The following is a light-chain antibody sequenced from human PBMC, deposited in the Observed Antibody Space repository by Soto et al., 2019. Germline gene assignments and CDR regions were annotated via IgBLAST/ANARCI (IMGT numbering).Light chain of an antibody. CDR3: QSYDISLTGSV. CDR2: GNV. J-gene: IGLJ3*02. Sequence: QSVLTQPPSVSGAPGQRVTISCIGRSSNIGAGFDVHWYQHLPGTAPKLLIYGNVNRPSGVPDRFSGSKSGTSASLAITGLQAEDEADYYCQSYDISLTGSVFGGGTKLTVL. CDR1: SSNIGAGFD. V-gene: IGLV1-40*01.